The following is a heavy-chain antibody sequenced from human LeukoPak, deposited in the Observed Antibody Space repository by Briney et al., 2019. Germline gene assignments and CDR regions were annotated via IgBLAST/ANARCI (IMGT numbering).Heavy chain of an antibody. Sequence: GGSLRLSCAASGFTFSGHEMNWVRQAPGKGLEWVSYISNSGNTIYYADSVKGRFTISRDNSKNTLYLQMNSLRAEDTAVYYCAKYSKSYAIDYWGQGTLVTVSS. D-gene: IGHD2-15*01. CDR2: ISNSGNTI. CDR1: GFTFSGHE. CDR3: AKYSKSYAIDY. V-gene: IGHV3-48*03. J-gene: IGHJ4*02.